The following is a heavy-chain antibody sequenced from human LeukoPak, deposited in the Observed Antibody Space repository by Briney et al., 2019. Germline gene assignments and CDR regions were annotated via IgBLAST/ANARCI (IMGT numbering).Heavy chain of an antibody. V-gene: IGHV5-51*01. CDR1: GYSFTSYW. CDR3: AIKKKGRVTAEFTY. CDR2: IYPGDSDT. D-gene: IGHD3-10*01. Sequence: GESLKISCKGSGYSFTSYWIGWVRQMPGKGLEWMGIIYPGDSDTRYSPSFQGQVTISAEKSISTAYLHWSSLKASDPAFYYCAIKKKGRVTAEFTYWGKEPLATASP. J-gene: IGHJ4*02.